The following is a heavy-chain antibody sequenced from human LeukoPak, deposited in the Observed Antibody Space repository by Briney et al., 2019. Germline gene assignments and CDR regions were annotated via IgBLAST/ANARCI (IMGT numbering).Heavy chain of an antibody. CDR2: ISYDGSNK. CDR1: GFTFSSYA. Sequence: GGSLRLSCAASGFTFSSYAMHWVRQAPGKGLEWVAVISYDGSNKYYADSVKGRFTISRDNSKNTLYLQMNSLRAEDTAVYYCASIPEGGLVLGEDYWGQGTLVTVSS. V-gene: IGHV3-30*04. D-gene: IGHD6-19*01. CDR3: ASIPEGGLVLGEDY. J-gene: IGHJ4*02.